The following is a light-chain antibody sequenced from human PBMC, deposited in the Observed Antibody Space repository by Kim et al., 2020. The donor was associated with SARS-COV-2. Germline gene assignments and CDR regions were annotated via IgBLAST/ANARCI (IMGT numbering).Light chain of an antibody. Sequence: GQAITISCAGTSNDVGGFDYVSWYPQHPGKAPKLMIYDVVNRPSGVPNRFSASKSGNTASLTISGLHAEDEANYYCSSYSSSTAVLFGGGTQLTVL. J-gene: IGLJ2*01. CDR1: SNDVGGFDY. CDR2: DVV. CDR3: SSYSSSTAVL. V-gene: IGLV2-14*03.